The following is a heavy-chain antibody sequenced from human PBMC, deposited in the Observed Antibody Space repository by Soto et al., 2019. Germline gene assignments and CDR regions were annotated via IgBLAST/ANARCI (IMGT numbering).Heavy chain of an antibody. CDR2: IIPIFGTA. CDR3: ARSGDYYGSGTPVPLFDY. J-gene: IGHJ4*02. V-gene: IGHV1-69*06. D-gene: IGHD3-10*01. Sequence: GASVKVSCKASGGTFSSYAISWVRQAPGQGLEWMGGIIPIFGTANYAQKFQGRVTITADKSTSTAYMELSSLRSEDTAVYYCARSGDYYGSGTPVPLFDYWGQGTLVTVSS. CDR1: GGTFSSYA.